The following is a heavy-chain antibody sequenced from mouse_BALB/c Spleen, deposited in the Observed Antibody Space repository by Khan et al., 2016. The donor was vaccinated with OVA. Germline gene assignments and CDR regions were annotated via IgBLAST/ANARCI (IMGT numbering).Heavy chain of an antibody. CDR3: ARRTTVYAMDY. CDR2: INPRSAYT. V-gene: IGHV1-4*01. Sequence: QVRLHQSGAELARPGASVKMSCKASGFTFTSYTMHWVKQRPGQGLEWIGYINPRSAYTNYNQRFKDKATLTADKSSSTAYMQLSSLTSEDSAVYYCARRTTVYAMDYWGQGTSVTVSS. CDR1: GFTFTSYT. J-gene: IGHJ4*01. D-gene: IGHD1-1*01.